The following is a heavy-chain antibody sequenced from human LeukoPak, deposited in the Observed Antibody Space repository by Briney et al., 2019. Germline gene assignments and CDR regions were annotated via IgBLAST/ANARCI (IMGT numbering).Heavy chain of an antibody. CDR3: AAGGGFWSGYLSD. J-gene: IGHJ4*02. CDR1: GFTFTSSA. V-gene: IGHV1-58*02. Sequence: GASVKVSCEASGFTFTSSAMQWVRQARGQRLEWIGWIVVGSGNTNYAQKFQERVTITRDMSTSTAYMELSSLRSEDTAVYYCAAGGGFWSGYLSDWGQGTLVTVSS. CDR2: IVVGSGNT. D-gene: IGHD3-3*01.